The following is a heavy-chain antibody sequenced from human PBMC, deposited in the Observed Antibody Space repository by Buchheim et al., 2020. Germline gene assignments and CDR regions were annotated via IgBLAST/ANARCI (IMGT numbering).Heavy chain of an antibody. CDR3: AKDGTIFGVVITGNFDY. D-gene: IGHD3-3*01. CDR1: GFTFSSYA. J-gene: IGHJ4*02. Sequence: EVQLLESGGGLVQPGGSLRLSCAASGFTFSSYAMSWVRQAPGKGLEWVSAISGSGGSTYYADSVKGRFTISSDNSKNTLYLQMNSLRDEDTAVYYCAKDGTIFGVVITGNFDYWGQGTL. V-gene: IGHV3-23*01. CDR2: ISGSGGST.